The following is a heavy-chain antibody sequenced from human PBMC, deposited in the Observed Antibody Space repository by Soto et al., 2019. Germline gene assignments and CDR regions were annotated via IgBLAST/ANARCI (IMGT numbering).Heavy chain of an antibody. V-gene: IGHV1-18*01. CDR3: ARLGNYYDSSGYFVRDEPLYDY. CDR2: ISAYNGNT. D-gene: IGHD3-22*01. J-gene: IGHJ4*02. Sequence: GASVKVSCKASGYTFTSYGISWVRQAPGQGLEWMGWISAYNGNTNYAQKLQGRVTMTTDTSTSTAYMELRSLRSDDTAVYYCARLGNYYDSSGYFVRDEPLYDYWGQGTLVTVSS. CDR1: GYTFTSYG.